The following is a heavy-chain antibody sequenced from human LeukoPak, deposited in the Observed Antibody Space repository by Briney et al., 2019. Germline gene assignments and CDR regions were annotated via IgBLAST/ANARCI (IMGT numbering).Heavy chain of an antibody. CDR1: GYTLTDYY. CDR2: ISAYNGNT. Sequence: ASVKVSCKASGYTLTDYYMHWVRQAPGQGLEWMGWISAYNGNTNYAQKLQGRVTMTTDTSTSTAYMELRSLRSDDTALPSRRGDIVVVPAAIYPDYWGQGTLVTVSS. V-gene: IGHV1-18*04. J-gene: IGHJ4*02. D-gene: IGHD2-2*01. CDR3: RGDIVVVPAAIYPDY.